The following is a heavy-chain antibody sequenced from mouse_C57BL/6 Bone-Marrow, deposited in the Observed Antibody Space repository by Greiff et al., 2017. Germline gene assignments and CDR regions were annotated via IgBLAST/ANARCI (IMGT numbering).Heavy chain of an antibody. V-gene: IGHV5-17*01. Sequence: EVKVEESGGGLVKPGGSLKLSCAASGFTFSDSGMHWVRQAPEKGLEWVAYISSGSSTIYYADTVKGRFTISRDNAKNTLFLQMTSLRSEDTAMYYCARQDYDYDDGAYYFDYWGQGTTLTVSS. CDR3: ARQDYDYDDGAYYFDY. CDR1: GFTFSDSG. J-gene: IGHJ2*01. CDR2: ISSGSSTI. D-gene: IGHD2-4*01.